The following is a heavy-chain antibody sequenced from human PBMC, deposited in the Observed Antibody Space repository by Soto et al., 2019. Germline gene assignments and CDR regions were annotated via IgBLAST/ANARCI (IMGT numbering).Heavy chain of an antibody. CDR3: TSPPRSCSDWYYY. CDR2: VRHKAGPYMT. CDR1: GFTFSDHF. J-gene: IGHJ4*02. D-gene: IGHD6-19*01. V-gene: IGHV3-72*01. Sequence: EVQLVESGGGLVQPGGSLRLSCAASGFTFSDHFMEWVRQAPGKGLEWVGRVRHKAGPYMTESAASVKGRFTISRDESRNSLFLQMTSLQPEDTAVYYCTSPPRSCSDWYYYWGQGTLVTVSS.